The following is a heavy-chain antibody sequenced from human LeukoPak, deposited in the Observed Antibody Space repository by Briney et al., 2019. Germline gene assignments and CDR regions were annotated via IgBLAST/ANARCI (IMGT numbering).Heavy chain of an antibody. V-gene: IGHV1-18*01. D-gene: IGHD3-3*01. Sequence: ASVKVSCKASGYTFTSYGISWVRQAPGQGLEWMGWISAYNGNTNYAQKLQGRVTMTTDTSTSTAYMELRSLRSDDTAVYYCARDYDFWGGYYFFDYWGQGTLVTVSS. J-gene: IGHJ4*02. CDR3: ARDYDFWGGYYFFDY. CDR2: ISAYNGNT. CDR1: GYTFTSYG.